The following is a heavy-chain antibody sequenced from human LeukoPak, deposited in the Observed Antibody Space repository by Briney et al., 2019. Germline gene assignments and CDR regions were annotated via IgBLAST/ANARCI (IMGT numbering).Heavy chain of an antibody. V-gene: IGHV3-48*03. Sequence: GGSLRLSCAASGFTFSSHEVDWVRQAPGKGLEWVSYISSSGSTTHYSDSVKGRFTISRDNAKNSLYLQMNSLRAEDTAVYYCASPQYYFDYWGQGTLVTVSS. CDR3: ASPQYYFDY. CDR1: GFTFSSHE. D-gene: IGHD5-24*01. J-gene: IGHJ4*02. CDR2: ISSSGSTT.